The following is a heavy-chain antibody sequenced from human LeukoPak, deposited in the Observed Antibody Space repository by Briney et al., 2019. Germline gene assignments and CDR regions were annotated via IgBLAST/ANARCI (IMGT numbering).Heavy chain of an antibody. V-gene: IGHV3-11*01. D-gene: IGHD5-18*01. CDR2: ISSSGSTI. Sequence: GSLRLSCAASGFTFSDYYMSWLRQAPGKGLEWVSYISSSGSTIYYADSVKGRFTISRDNAKNSLYLQMNSLRAEDTAVYYCARTSWIQLWSDYWGQGTLVAVSS. CDR1: GFTFSDYY. J-gene: IGHJ4*02. CDR3: ARTSWIQLWSDY.